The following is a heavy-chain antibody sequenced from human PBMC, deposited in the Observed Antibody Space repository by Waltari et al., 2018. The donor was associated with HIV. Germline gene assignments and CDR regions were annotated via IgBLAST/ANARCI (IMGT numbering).Heavy chain of an antibody. J-gene: IGHJ3*02. CDR1: GCTGSSHH. V-gene: IGHV3-66*01. Sequence: EVQLVESGGGLVRPGGSLRLSCAAAGCTGSSHHMGWVRQTPGKGLEYVSVMYSGGTTHYADSVNGRFTISRDSSKSALYLQMNTLRAEDTALYYCARVDRAGTTSGWDVFDIWGQGTMVTVSS. CDR3: ARVDRAGTTSGWDVFDI. CDR2: MYSGGTT. D-gene: IGHD1-1*01.